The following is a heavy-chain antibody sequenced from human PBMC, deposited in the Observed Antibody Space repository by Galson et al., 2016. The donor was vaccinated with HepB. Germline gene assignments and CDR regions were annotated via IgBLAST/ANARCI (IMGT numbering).Heavy chain of an antibody. D-gene: IGHD1-1*01. V-gene: IGHV3-74*01. CDR2: IDIDGTFS. CDR1: GFSFSSHW. J-gene: IGHJ4*02. CDR3: GRGAIAWNGIDS. Sequence: SLRLSCAASGFSFSSHWMHWVRQVPGKGLVWVSRIDIDGTFSDYADSVRGRFTISRDNAENTLSLHMNDLRVEDTALYYCGRGAIAWNGIDSWGQGSLVTVSS.